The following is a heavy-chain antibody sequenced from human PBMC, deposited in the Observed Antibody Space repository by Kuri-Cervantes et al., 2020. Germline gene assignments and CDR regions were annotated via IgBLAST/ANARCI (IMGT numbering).Heavy chain of an antibody. Sequence: SGPTPVKPTQTLTLTCSFSGFSLTTSGMRVSWIRQPPGKAPEWLARIDWDDDKFYNTSLKTRLTVSKDTSKNQVVLTMTNMDPVDTATYYCARTRGFGELSRFDYWGQGTLVTVSS. V-gene: IGHV2-70*04. D-gene: IGHD3-10*01. J-gene: IGHJ4*02. CDR1: GFSLTTSGMR. CDR3: ARTRGFGELSRFDY. CDR2: IDWDDDK.